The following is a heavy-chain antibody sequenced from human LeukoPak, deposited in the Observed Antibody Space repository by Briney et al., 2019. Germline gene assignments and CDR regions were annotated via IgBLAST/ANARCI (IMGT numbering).Heavy chain of an antibody. CDR3: AKVKGWYGEGYFDY. D-gene: IGHD3-10*01. V-gene: IGHV3-53*01. CDR2: IYRDGRT. CDR1: GFALSSNY. J-gene: IGHJ4*02. Sequence: GGSLRLSCAASGFALSSNYMSWVRQAPGKGLEWVSVIYRDGRTYYGDSVKGRFTISRDVSKNTLFLQMTSPTAEDTALYYCAKVKGWYGEGYFDYWGQGSLVTVSS.